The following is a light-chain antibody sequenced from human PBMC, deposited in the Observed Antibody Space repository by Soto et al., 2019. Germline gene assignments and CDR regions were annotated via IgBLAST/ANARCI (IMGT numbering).Light chain of an antibody. V-gene: IGKV1-5*03. J-gene: IGKJ1*01. CDR3: QQYSSSPWT. CDR2: KVS. Sequence: DIQMTQSPSTLSASVGDRVTITCRASESISSWLAWYQQKPGKAPKLLMYKVSNLESGVPSRFSGSGSGTEFTLTISSLQPDDFATYYCQQYSSSPWTFGQGTQVEIK. CDR1: ESISSW.